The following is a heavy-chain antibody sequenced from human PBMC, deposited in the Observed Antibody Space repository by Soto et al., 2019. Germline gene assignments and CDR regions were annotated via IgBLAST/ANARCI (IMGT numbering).Heavy chain of an antibody. CDR3: ARRSSSWYFVY. J-gene: IGHJ4*02. Sequence: EVQLLESGGGLVQPGGSLRLSCAASGFTFSSYAMNWVRQAPGKGLEWVSVISGSDGSTYYADSVKGRFTISRDNSKNTLNLQMNSLRAEDTAVYYCARRSSSWYFVYWGQGTLVTGSS. CDR1: GFTFSSYA. D-gene: IGHD6-13*01. CDR2: ISGSDGST. V-gene: IGHV3-23*01.